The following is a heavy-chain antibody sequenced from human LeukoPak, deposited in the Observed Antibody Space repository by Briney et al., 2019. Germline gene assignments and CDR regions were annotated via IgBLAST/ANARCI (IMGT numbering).Heavy chain of an antibody. V-gene: IGHV1-69*05. CDR3: ARSYSSSSYYFAY. J-gene: IGHJ4*02. D-gene: IGHD6-13*01. CDR2: IIPIFGTA. CDR1: GGTFSSYA. Sequence: SVKVSCKASGGTFSSYAISWVRQAPGQGLEWMGRIIPIFGTANYAQKFQGRVTVTTDESTSTAYMELSSLRSEDTAVYYCARSYSSSSYYFAYWGQRTLVTVSS.